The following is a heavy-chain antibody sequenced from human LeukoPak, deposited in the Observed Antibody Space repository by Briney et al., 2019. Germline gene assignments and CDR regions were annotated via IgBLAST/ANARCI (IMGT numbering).Heavy chain of an antibody. V-gene: IGHV1-69*04. CDR2: VTPILGIA. D-gene: IGHD3-22*01. CDR3: ARKTYFYDSSGFSYIDWFDP. Sequence: SVKVSCKASAGTFSSDAISWVRQAPGQRPEWMGKVTPILGIANYAPKFQGRVTLIADKSTNTAYMELGSLRYEDTAIYYCARKTYFYDSSGFSYIDWFDPWGQGTLVTVSS. CDR1: AGTFSSDA. J-gene: IGHJ5*02.